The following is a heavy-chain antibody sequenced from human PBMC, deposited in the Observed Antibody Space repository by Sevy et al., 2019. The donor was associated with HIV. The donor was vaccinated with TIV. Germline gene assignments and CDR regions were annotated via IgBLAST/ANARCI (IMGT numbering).Heavy chain of an antibody. D-gene: IGHD3-22*01. CDR3: ARLSVYYYDSSGYYRTGNAFDI. Sequence: QLGGPLKLSCAASGFTASNSYMSWVRQAPGKGLGGVPIIYIGVTPSYADSVRGRFTISRDNSKNTLSLQMNSLRAEDTAVYYCARLSVYYYDSSGYYRTGNAFDIWGQGTMVTVSS. CDR2: IYIGVTP. J-gene: IGHJ3*02. V-gene: IGHV3-53*01. CDR1: GFTASNSY.